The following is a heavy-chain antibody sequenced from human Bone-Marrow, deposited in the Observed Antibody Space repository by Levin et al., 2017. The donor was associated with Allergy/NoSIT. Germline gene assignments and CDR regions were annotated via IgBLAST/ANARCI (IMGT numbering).Heavy chain of an antibody. Sequence: GESLKISCAASGFTFSSYGMHWVRQAPGKGLEWVAVISYDGSNKYYADSVKGRFTISRDNSKNTLYLQMNSLRAEDTAVYYCAKVLRPDSVFRDTAMVSRHYYYGMDVWGQGTTVTVSS. D-gene: IGHD5-18*01. V-gene: IGHV3-30*18. CDR1: GFTFSSYG. CDR3: AKVLRPDSVFRDTAMVSRHYYYGMDV. CDR2: ISYDGSNK. J-gene: IGHJ6*02.